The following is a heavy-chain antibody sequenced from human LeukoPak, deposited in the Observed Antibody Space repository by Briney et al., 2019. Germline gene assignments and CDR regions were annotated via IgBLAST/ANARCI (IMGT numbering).Heavy chain of an antibody. D-gene: IGHD3-3*01. Sequence: GGSLRLSCAASGFTFSSYAMSWVRQAPGKGLEWVGRIKSKTDGGTTDYAAPVKGRFTISRDDSKNTLYLQMNSLKTEDTAVYYCTTATGVVMSQMDAFDIWGQGTMVTVSS. CDR1: GFTFSSYA. CDR3: TTATGVVMSQMDAFDI. J-gene: IGHJ3*02. V-gene: IGHV3-15*01. CDR2: IKSKTDGGTT.